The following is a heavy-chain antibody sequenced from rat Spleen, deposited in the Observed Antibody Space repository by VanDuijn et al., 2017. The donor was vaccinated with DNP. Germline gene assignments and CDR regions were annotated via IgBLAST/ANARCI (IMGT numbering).Heavy chain of an antibody. D-gene: IGHD5-1*01. CDR2: ILYDGSRA. CDR1: GFTFSDYN. CDR3: KLGGAY. Sequence: EVQLVESGGGLVQPGRSLKLSCASSGFTFSDYNMAWVRQAPKKGLEWVATILYDGSRAYYRDSVKGRFTVYRDNAKSTLYLQIDSLRSEDTATYYCKLGGAYWGQGVMVTVSS. J-gene: IGHJ2*01. V-gene: IGHV5S10*01.